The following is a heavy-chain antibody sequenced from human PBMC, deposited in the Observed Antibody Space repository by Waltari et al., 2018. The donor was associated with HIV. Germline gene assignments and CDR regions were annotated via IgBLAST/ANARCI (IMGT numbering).Heavy chain of an antibody. CDR3: ARHPLVMYDSSGLI. J-gene: IGHJ3*02. V-gene: IGHV5-51*01. D-gene: IGHD3-22*01. Sequence: EVQLVQSGAEVKKPGESLKISCKGSGSRFTSYWIGGVGKMPGKGLEWMGIIYPGDSDTRYSPSFQGQVTISADKSISTAYLQWSSLKASDTAMYYCARHPLVMYDSSGLIWGQGTMVTVSS. CDR1: GSRFTSYW. CDR2: IYPGDSDT.